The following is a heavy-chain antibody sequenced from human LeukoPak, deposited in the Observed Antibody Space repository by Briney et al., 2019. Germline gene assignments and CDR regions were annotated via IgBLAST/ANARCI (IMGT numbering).Heavy chain of an antibody. Sequence: GASVKVSCKASGYTFTDYDMHWVRQAPGQGLEWMGWISAYNGNTNYAQKPQGRVTMTTDTSTSTAYMELRSLRSDDTAVYYCARSPPVFVVPLHYGMDVWGQGTTVTVSS. CDR1: GYTFTDYD. CDR2: ISAYNGNT. V-gene: IGHV1-18*04. D-gene: IGHD2-15*01. CDR3: ARSPPVFVVPLHYGMDV. J-gene: IGHJ6*02.